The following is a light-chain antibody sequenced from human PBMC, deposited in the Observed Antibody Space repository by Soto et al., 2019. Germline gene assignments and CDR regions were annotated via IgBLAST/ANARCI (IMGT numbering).Light chain of an antibody. J-gene: IGKJ4*02. CDR3: QQYSSSPAT. V-gene: IGKV3-20*01. Sequence: EIVMTQSPATLSVSPPQRSTLSCRASQTVSSSYLAWYQQKPGQAPRLLIYGASSRATGIPDRFSGSGSGTDFTLTISRLEPEDFAVYYCQQYSSSPATFGRGTKVDIK. CDR2: GAS. CDR1: QTVSSSY.